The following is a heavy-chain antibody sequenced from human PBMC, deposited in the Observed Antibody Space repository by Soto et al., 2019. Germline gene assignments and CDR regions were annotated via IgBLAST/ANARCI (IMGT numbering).Heavy chain of an antibody. J-gene: IGHJ6*03. CDR3: AYYAHGIWSLQSYYMDV. Sequence: ASVKVSCKASGYTFTSYAMHWVRQAPGQRLEWMGWINAGNGNTKYSQKFQGRVTITRDTSASTAYMELSSLRSEDPAVYYFAYYAHGIWSLQSYYMDVWGKGTTVTVSS. V-gene: IGHV1-3*01. D-gene: IGHD3-3*01. CDR1: GYTFTSYA. CDR2: INAGNGNT.